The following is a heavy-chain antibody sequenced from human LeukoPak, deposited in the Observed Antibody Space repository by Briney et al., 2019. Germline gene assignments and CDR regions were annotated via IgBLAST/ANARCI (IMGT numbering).Heavy chain of an antibody. J-gene: IGHJ4*03. D-gene: IGHD2-8*02. V-gene: IGHV3-7*01. CDR1: GFSFSAYC. CDR2: INQDGGEK. CDR3: ARDRYCTGGRCYTDY. Sequence: GGSLRLSCVVSGFSFSAYCLSWVRQAPGKGLEWVANINQDGGEKYYVDSVKGRFTISRDNAKNSLYLQMNSLRAEDTALYFCARDRYCTGGRCYTDYWGQGTLVTVSS.